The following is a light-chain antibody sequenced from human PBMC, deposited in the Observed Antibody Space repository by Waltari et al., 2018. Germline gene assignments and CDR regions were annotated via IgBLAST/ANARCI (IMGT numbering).Light chain of an antibody. J-gene: IGKJ5*01. CDR1: QGISSH. CDR2: TVS. V-gene: IGKV1-9*01. Sequence: DIQLTQSPSFLSASVGDRVTITCRASQGISSHLVCYQQKPGKARLLIYTVSTLQSGVPSRFSGSGSGTEFTLTINSLQPEDSATYHCQQLATYPITFGQGTRVETK. CDR3: QQLATYPIT.